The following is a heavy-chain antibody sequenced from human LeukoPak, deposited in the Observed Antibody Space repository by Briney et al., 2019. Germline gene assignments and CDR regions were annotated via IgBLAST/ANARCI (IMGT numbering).Heavy chain of an antibody. Sequence: ASVKVSCKASGYTFTSYGSTWVRQAPGQGLEWMGWISVYNGNTNYAQKLQGRVTMTTDTSTSTAYMELRSLSSDDTAMYYCARDREAAGQKLTDYWGQGTLVTVSS. D-gene: IGHD6-13*01. J-gene: IGHJ4*02. CDR3: ARDREAAGQKLTDY. CDR1: GYTFTSYG. V-gene: IGHV1-18*01. CDR2: ISVYNGNT.